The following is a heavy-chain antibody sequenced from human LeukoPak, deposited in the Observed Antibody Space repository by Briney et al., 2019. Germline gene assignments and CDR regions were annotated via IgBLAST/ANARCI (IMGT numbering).Heavy chain of an antibody. CDR1: GGTFSSYA. Sequence: GASVKVSCKASGGTFSSYAISWVRQAPGQGLEWMGGIIPIFGTANYAQKFQGRVTITTDESTSTAYMELSSLRSEDTAVYYCARVGSYCSSTSCHYYFDYWGQGTLVTVSS. CDR2: IIPIFGTA. D-gene: IGHD2-2*01. V-gene: IGHV1-69*05. CDR3: ARVGSYCSSTSCHYYFDY. J-gene: IGHJ4*02.